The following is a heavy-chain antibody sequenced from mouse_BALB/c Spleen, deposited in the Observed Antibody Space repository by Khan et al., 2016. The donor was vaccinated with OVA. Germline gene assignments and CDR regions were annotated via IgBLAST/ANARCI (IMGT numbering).Heavy chain of an antibody. Sequence: EVELVESGPELVKPGASVKMSCKASGYTFTSYVMHWVRQKPGQGLEWIGYIYPYNDDTKYNEKFKGKATLTSDKSSSTAYMELSSLTSEDSAVYYCARNYRYDVYLDYWGQGTTLTVSS. CDR2: IYPYNDDT. CDR3: ARNYRYDVYLDY. J-gene: IGHJ2*01. D-gene: IGHD2-14*01. CDR1: GYTFTSYV. V-gene: IGHV1S136*01.